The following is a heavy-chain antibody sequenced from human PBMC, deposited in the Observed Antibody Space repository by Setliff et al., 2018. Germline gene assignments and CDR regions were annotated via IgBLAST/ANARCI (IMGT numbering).Heavy chain of an antibody. CDR3: ARLSSGYCSGGSCPAGYDY. V-gene: IGHV1-69*10. J-gene: IGHJ4*02. Sequence: SVKVSCKASGGTFSSYAISWVRQAPGQGLEWMGGIIPILGIANYAQKLQGRVTITADKSTSTAYMELSSLRSEDTAVYYCARLSSGYCSGGSCPAGYDYWGQGTLVTVSS. D-gene: IGHD2-15*01. CDR2: IIPILGIA. CDR1: GGTFSSYA.